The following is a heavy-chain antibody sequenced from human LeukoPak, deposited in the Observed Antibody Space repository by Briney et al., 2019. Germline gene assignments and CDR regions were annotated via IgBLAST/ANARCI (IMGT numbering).Heavy chain of an antibody. Sequence: GGSLRLSCAASGLTFNIYAMNWIRQAPGKGPEWVSDISGSGDITYNADSVKGRFTISRDNSKSTLYLQMNSLRAEDTAVYYCAKAPVATMGKNYFDYWGQGTLVTVSS. J-gene: IGHJ4*02. D-gene: IGHD1-26*01. CDR2: ISGSGDIT. CDR1: GLTFNIYA. CDR3: AKAPVATMGKNYFDY. V-gene: IGHV3-23*01.